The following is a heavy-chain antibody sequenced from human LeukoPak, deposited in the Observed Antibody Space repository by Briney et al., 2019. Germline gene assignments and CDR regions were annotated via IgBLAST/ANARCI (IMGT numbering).Heavy chain of an antibody. CDR1: GGSISSYY. V-gene: IGHV4-4*07. D-gene: IGHD6-19*01. CDR2: IYTSGST. CDR3: ARGKQWLVNHAFDI. Sequence: KTSETLSLTCTVSGGSISSYYWSWIRQPAGKGLEWIGRIYTSGSTNYNPSLKRRVTMSVDTSKNQFSLKLSFVTAADTAVYYCARGKQWLVNHAFDIWGEGTMVTVSS. J-gene: IGHJ3*02.